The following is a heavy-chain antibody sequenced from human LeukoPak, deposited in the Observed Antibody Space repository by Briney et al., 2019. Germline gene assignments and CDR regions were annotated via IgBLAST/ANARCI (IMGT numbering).Heavy chain of an antibody. D-gene: IGHD5-12*01. CDR2: INPNSGGT. Sequence: ASVKVSCKASGYTFTGYYMHWVRQAPGQGLEWMGWINPNSGGTNYAQKFQGRVTMTRDTSISTAYMELSRPRSDDTAVYYCARDQRGYAMTRYWGQGTLVTVSS. V-gene: IGHV1-2*02. CDR3: ARDQRGYAMTRY. J-gene: IGHJ4*02. CDR1: GYTFTGYY.